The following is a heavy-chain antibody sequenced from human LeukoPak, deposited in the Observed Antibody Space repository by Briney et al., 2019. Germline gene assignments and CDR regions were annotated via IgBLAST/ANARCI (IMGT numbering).Heavy chain of an antibody. D-gene: IGHD3-22*01. V-gene: IGHV4-39*01. J-gene: IGHJ3*02. CDR2: IHYSWCT. CDR1: GRSLCGSSYF. Sequence: SETLSLTCTVSGRSLCGSSYFWGGFRQPPGKGVEGIGRIHYSWCTSYSPSLQSRVTISVDTSINQVSLKWSSVNAADTAVYYCAREITVITTVAFDIWGQGTMVTVSS. CDR3: AREITVITTVAFDI.